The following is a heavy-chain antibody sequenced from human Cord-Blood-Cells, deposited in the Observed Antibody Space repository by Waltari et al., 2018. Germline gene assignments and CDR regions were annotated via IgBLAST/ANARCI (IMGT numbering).Heavy chain of an antibody. V-gene: IGHV1-3*01. CDR3: ARGPGCLYYFDY. CDR1: GYTFTSYA. CDR2: INAGNGNT. J-gene: IGHJ4*02. Sequence: QVQLVQSGAEVKKPGASVKVSCKASGYTFTSYAMHWVRQAPGQRLEWMGWINAGNGNTKYSQKFQGRVTITRDTSASTAYMELSSLRSEDTAVYYCARGPGCLYYFDYWGQGTLVTVSS. D-gene: IGHD3-10*01.